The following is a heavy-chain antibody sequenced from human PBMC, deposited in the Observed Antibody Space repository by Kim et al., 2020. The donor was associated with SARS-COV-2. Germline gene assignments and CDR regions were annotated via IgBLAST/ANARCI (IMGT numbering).Heavy chain of an antibody. CDR3: AKLKTMLQGVNYFDS. V-gene: IGHV3-23*01. CDR2: LGGSGENT. Sequence: GGSLRLSCEASGFSFNRQAMAWVRQAPGKGLEWVSALGGSGENTYYADSVKGRLTISRDSSTNTLYLQVSSLRVEDTAIYYCAKLKTMLQGVNYFDSWGQGTLVTVSA. D-gene: IGHD3-10*01. J-gene: IGHJ4*02. CDR1: GFSFNRQA.